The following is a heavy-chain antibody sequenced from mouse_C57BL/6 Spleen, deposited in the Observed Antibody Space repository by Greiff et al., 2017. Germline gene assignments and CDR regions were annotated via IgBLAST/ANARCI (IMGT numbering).Heavy chain of an antibody. V-gene: IGHV1-82*01. CDR3: ARHYDYDWYFDV. Sequence: QVQLQQSGPELVKPGASVKISCTASGYAFSSSWMNWVKQRPGKGLEWIGRIYPGDGDTNYNGKFKGKATLTADKSSRTAYMQLSSLTSEDSAVYFCARHYDYDWYFDVWGTGTTVTVSS. CDR1: GYAFSSSW. J-gene: IGHJ1*03. D-gene: IGHD2-4*01. CDR2: IYPGDGDT.